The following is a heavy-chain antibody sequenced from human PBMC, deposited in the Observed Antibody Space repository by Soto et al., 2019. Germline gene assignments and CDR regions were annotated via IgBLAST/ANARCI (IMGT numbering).Heavy chain of an antibody. CDR3: ARDLSRPGSG. Sequence: PSETLSLTCTVSGGSINNYYWSWIRQPPGKGLEWIGYIYYSGSTSYNPSLKSRVTISVDTSKNQISLKLTSVTAADTAVYFCARDLSRPGSGWGKGTTVTVSS. CDR2: IYYSGST. CDR1: GGSINNYY. D-gene: IGHD6-25*01. V-gene: IGHV4-59*01. J-gene: IGHJ6*04.